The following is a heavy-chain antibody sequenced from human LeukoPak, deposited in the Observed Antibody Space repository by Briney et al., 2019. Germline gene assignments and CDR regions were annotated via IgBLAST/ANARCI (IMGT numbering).Heavy chain of an antibody. CDR3: TTDGGIGPSPIFDY. V-gene: IGHV3-15*01. J-gene: IGHJ4*02. CDR1: GFTFTKAW. CDR2: IKSKRDGGTT. D-gene: IGHD6-13*01. Sequence: GGSLRLSCAASGFTFTKAWMSWVRQAPGKGLEWIGRIKSKRDGGTTDYAAPVQGRFAMSRDDSQNTVYLQMNSLKTADTAVYYCTTDGGIGPSPIFDYWGQGTLLTVSS.